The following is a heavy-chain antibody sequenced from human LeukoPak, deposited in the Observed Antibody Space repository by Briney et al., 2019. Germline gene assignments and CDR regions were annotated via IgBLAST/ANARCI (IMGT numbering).Heavy chain of an antibody. D-gene: IGHD3-10*01. Sequence: ASVKVSCKASGYSFADYYMHWVRQAPGQGLEWMGWIKPNSGGTRSAQKFQGRVTMSRDTSISTAYMELSSLRYDDTAVYYCATNILVRDIINWFDPWGQGTLVTVSS. J-gene: IGHJ5*02. CDR1: GYSFADYY. CDR2: IKPNSGGT. V-gene: IGHV1-2*02. CDR3: ATNILVRDIINWFDP.